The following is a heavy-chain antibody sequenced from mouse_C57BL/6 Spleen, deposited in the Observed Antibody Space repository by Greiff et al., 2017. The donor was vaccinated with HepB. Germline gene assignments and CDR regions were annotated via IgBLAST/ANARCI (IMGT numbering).Heavy chain of an antibody. J-gene: IGHJ1*03. D-gene: IGHD1-1*01. CDR2: IHPNSGST. CDR1: GYTFTSYW. CDR3: ARERVITTARYFDV. V-gene: IGHV1-64*01. Sequence: VQLQQPGAELVKPGASVKLSCKASGYTFTSYWMHWVKQRPGQGLEWIGMIHPNSGSTNYNEKFKSKATLTVDKSSSTAYMQLSSLTSEDSAVYYCARERVITTARYFDVWGTGTTVTVSS.